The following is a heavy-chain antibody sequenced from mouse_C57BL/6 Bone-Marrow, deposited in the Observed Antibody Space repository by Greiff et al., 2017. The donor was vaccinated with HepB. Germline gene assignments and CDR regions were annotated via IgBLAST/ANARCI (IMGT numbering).Heavy chain of an antibody. CDR3: AISEGFITTVVADGYFDV. CDR2: IHPSDSDT. CDR1: GYTFTSYW. J-gene: IGHJ1*03. D-gene: IGHD1-1*01. V-gene: IGHV1-74*01. Sequence: QVQLQQPGAELVKPGASVKVSCKASGYTFTSYWMPWVKQRPGQGLEWIGRIHPSDSDTNYNQKFKGKATLTVDNSSSTAYMQLSSLTSADTAVYYCAISEGFITTVVADGYFDVWGKGTTLTVSS.